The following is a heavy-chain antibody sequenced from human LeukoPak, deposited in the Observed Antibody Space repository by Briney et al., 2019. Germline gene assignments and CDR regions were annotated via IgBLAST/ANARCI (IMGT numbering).Heavy chain of an antibody. CDR1: GYTLTELS. CDR3: ATVTYYDFWSGCPPYYFDY. D-gene: IGHD3-3*01. CDR2: FDPEDGET. V-gene: IGHV1-24*01. J-gene: IGHJ4*02. Sequence: ASVKVSCKVSGYTLTELSMHWVRQAPGKGLEWMGGFDPEDGETIYAQKFQGRVTMTEDTSTGTAYMELSSLRSEDTAVYYCATVTYYDFWSGCPPYYFDYWGQGTLVTVSS.